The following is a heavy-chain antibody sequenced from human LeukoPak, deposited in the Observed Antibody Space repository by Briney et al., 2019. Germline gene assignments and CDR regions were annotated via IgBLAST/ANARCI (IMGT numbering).Heavy chain of an antibody. V-gene: IGHV1-46*01. J-gene: IGHJ3*02. CDR2: INPSGGST. CDR1: GYTFTSYY. D-gene: IGHD3-22*01. Sequence: GASVKVSCKASGYTFTSYYMHWVRQAPGQGLEWMGIINPSGGSTSYAQKFQGRVTMTRDMSTSTVYMELSSLRSEDTAVYYCARDPGRGLLPHIWGQGTMVTVSS. CDR3: ARDPGRGLLPHI.